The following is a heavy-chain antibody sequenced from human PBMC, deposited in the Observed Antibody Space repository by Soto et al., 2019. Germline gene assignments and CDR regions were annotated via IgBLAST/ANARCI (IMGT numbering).Heavy chain of an antibody. CDR2: ISGSGDST. CDR3: ARRGSGSYYDY. Sequence: EVQLLESGGGLVQPGGSLRLSCAASGFTFSSYAMRWVRQAPGKGLEWVSAISGSGDSTYYADSVKGRFTISRDNSKNALYLQMNSLRAEGTAVYYGARRGSGSYYDYWGQGTLVTVSS. V-gene: IGHV3-23*01. CDR1: GFTFSSYA. D-gene: IGHD1-26*01. J-gene: IGHJ4*02.